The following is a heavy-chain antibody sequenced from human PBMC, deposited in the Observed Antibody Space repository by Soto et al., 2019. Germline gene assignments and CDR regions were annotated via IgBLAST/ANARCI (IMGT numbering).Heavy chain of an antibody. CDR3: ARVGGYGMDV. D-gene: IGHD3-10*01. CDR1: GYSISSGYY. J-gene: IGHJ6*02. V-gene: IGHV4-38-2*01. CDR2: IYHSGST. Sequence: SETLSLTCAVSGYSISSGYYWGWIRQPPGKGLEWIGSIYHSGSTYYNPSLKSRVPISVDTSKNQFSLKLSSVTAADTAVYYCARVGGYGMDVWGQGTTVTVSS.